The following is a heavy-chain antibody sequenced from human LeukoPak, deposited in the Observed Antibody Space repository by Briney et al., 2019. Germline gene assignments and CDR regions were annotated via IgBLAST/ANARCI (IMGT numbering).Heavy chain of an antibody. J-gene: IGHJ4*02. Sequence: PGGSLRLSCAASGFTFDDYGMSWVRQAPGKGLEWVSGINWNGGSTGYADSVKGRFTISRDNAKNSLYLQMNSLRAEDTALYYCARGPYYGSGSYWGLFDYWGQGTLVTVSS. CDR1: GFTFDDYG. D-gene: IGHD3-10*01. V-gene: IGHV3-20*04. CDR2: INWNGGST. CDR3: ARGPYYGSGSYWGLFDY.